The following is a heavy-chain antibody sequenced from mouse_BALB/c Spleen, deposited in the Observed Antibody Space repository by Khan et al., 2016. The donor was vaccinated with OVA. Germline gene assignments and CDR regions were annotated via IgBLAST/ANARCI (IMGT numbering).Heavy chain of an antibody. J-gene: IGHJ4*01. V-gene: IGHV3-1*02. CDR2: IFYSCNF. CDR1: GYSITSGYS. Sequence: VQLKESGPDLVKPSQSLSLTCIVTGYSITSGYSWHWIRQFPVNRLEGMGYIFYSCNFNISPSLKSRISITRDTSKNQSFQQLNSVTTDDTATNYSASGGNYMDSWGQGSTVTVS. D-gene: IGHD2-1*01. CDR3: ASGGNYMDS.